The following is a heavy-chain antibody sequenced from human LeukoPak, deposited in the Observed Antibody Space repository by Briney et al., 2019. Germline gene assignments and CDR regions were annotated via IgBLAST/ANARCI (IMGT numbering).Heavy chain of an antibody. CDR1: GFTFSSYA. CDR3: AKEYYDILTGRFDY. CDR2: MSYDGSNR. D-gene: IGHD3-9*01. Sequence: GGSLRLSCAASGFTFSSYAMHWVRQAPGKGLEWVAVMSYDGSNRYYADSVKGRFTISRDNSKNTLYLQMNSLRAEDTAVYYCAKEYYDILTGRFDYWGQGTLVTVSS. J-gene: IGHJ4*02. V-gene: IGHV3-30*04.